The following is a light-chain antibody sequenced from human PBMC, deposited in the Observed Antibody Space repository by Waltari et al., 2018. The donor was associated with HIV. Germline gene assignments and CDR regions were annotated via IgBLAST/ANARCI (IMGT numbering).Light chain of an antibody. J-gene: IGLJ3*02. CDR1: TSNIAKNY. CDR3: EAWDNRLSGVL. CDR2: DNN. Sequence: QSVLTQPPSVSAAPGQNVTISCSGSTSNIAKNYVAWYQQLPGTAPKLVIYDNNKRPSGIPDRFSGSKSGTSAALGISGLQDGDEADYDCEAWDNRLSGVLFGGRTKLTVL. V-gene: IGLV1-51*01.